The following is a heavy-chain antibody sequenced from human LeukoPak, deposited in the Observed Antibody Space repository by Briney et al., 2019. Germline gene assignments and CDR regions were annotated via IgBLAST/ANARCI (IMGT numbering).Heavy chain of an antibody. Sequence: ASVKVSCKASGYTFTSYDFSWVRQATAQRPKWMGWMSPNSGDTGYAQKFQDRVTMTRNTSISTAYMELSSLRSDDTAVYYCARGPPNWGYDYWGPGTLVTVSS. CDR2: MSPNSGDT. V-gene: IGHV1-8*01. CDR1: GYTFTSYD. CDR3: ARGPPNWGYDY. D-gene: IGHD7-27*01. J-gene: IGHJ4*02.